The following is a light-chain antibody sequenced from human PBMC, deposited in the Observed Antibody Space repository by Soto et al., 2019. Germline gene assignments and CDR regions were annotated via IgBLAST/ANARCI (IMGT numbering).Light chain of an antibody. CDR1: QRVSSNY. V-gene: IGKV3-20*01. Sequence: EIVLTQSPGTLSLSPGERATLSCRASQRVSSNYLAWYQQKPGQAPRLLMYGASSRATGIPDRFSGRGSGTDFTLTISRLEPEDFALYYCQQYGSSAKAFGQGT. J-gene: IGKJ1*01. CDR3: QQYGSSAKA. CDR2: GAS.